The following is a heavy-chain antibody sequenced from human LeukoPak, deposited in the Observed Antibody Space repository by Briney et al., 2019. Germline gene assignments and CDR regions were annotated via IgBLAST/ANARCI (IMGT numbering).Heavy chain of an antibody. CDR3: ARDKWLTTTHYFDY. V-gene: IGHV3-30*02. D-gene: IGHD4-11*01. CDR2: IRYDGSNK. J-gene: IGHJ4*02. CDR1: GFTFSSYG. Sequence: GGSLRLSCAASGFTFSSYGMHWVRQAPGKGLEWVAFIRYDGSNKYYADSVKGRFTVSRDNAKNSVYLQMNSLRAEDTAVYYCARDKWLTTTHYFDYWGQGTLVTVSS.